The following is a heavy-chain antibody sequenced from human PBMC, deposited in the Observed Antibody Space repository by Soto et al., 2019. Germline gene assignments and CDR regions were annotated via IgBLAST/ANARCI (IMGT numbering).Heavy chain of an antibody. CDR1: GFTFSDYA. Sequence: PGGSLRLSCEASGFTFSDYAMSWVRQAPGKGLEWVSGISGSGGRTYNADSVKGRFTISRDNSKNTLYLQMNSLRAEDAAVYYCAKVRLAVAGHPPDYWGQGTLVTVSS. J-gene: IGHJ4*02. CDR2: ISGSGGRT. D-gene: IGHD6-19*01. V-gene: IGHV3-23*01. CDR3: AKVRLAVAGHPPDY.